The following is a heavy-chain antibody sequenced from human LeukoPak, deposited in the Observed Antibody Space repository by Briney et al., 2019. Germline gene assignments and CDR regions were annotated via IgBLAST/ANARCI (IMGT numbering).Heavy chain of an antibody. V-gene: IGHV3-66*01. Sequence: GGSLRLSCAASGFTFSAYTMAWVRQAPGKGLEWISVLYSSGYTKYADSVRGRFSISRDNSENALSLQMNSLRAEDTAVYYCAAKGNGYSGTYVFAHWGRGTLVTVSP. CDR1: GFTFSAYT. D-gene: IGHD5-12*01. CDR3: AAKGNGYSGTYVFAH. CDR2: LYSSGYT. J-gene: IGHJ4*02.